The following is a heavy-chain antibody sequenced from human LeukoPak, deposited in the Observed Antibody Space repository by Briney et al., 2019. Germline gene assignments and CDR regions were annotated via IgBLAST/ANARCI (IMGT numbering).Heavy chain of an antibody. D-gene: IGHD2-15*01. CDR2: IIPIFGTA. CDR3: ARADHCSGGSCYSDYYYYYYMDV. Sequence: SVKVSCKASGGTFSSYAISWVRQAPGQGLEWMGGIIPIFGTANYAQKFQGRVTITTDESTSTAYVELSSLRSEDTAVYYCARADHCSGGSCYSDYYYYYYMDVWGKGTTVTVSS. V-gene: IGHV1-69*05. J-gene: IGHJ6*03. CDR1: GGTFSSYA.